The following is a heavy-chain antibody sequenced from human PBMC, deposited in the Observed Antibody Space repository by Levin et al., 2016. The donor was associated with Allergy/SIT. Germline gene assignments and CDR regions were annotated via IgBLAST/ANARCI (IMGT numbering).Heavy chain of an antibody. CDR3: AGSGAWYDAFDI. CDR2: THYSGTT. Sequence: SETLSLTCTVSGDSISSYSWSWVRQPPGKGLEWIGYTHYSGTTNYNPSLKSRVTISVDTSKNQFSLKLSSVTAADTAVYYCAGSGAWYDAFDIWGQGTMVTVSS. CDR1: GDSISSYS. D-gene: IGHD3-10*01. V-gene: IGHV4-59*08. J-gene: IGHJ3*02.